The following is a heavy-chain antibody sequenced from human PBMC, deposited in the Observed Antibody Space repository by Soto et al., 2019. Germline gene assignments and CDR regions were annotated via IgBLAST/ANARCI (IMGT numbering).Heavy chain of an antibody. V-gene: IGHV3-33*01. CDR1: GFTFSSYG. J-gene: IGHJ6*02. D-gene: IGHD3-3*01. CDR3: ARDDYDFWSGYSTGSPLYGMDV. Sequence: GGSLRLSCAASGFTFSSYGMHWVRQAPGKGLEWVAVIWYDGSNKYYADSVKGRFTISRDNSKNTLYLQMNSLRAEDTAVYYCARDDYDFWSGYSTGSPLYGMDVWGQGTTVTVSS. CDR2: IWYDGSNK.